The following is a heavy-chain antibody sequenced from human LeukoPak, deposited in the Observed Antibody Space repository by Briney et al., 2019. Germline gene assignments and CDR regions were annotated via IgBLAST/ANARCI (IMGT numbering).Heavy chain of an antibody. D-gene: IGHD5-12*01. Sequence: GGSLRLSCAASGFTFSGYSMNWVRQAPGKGLEWVSSISSSSSYIYYADSVKGRFTISRDNAKNSLYLQMNSLRAEDTAVYYCASADSGYDSGYWGQGTLITVSS. CDR1: GFTFSGYS. CDR2: ISSSSSYI. J-gene: IGHJ4*02. CDR3: ASADSGYDSGY. V-gene: IGHV3-21*01.